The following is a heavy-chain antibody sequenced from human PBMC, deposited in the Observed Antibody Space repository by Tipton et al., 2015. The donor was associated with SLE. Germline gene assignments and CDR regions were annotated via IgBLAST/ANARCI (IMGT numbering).Heavy chain of an antibody. D-gene: IGHD1-26*01. CDR1: GFTFTTFN. CDR3: ASRGVGAPFDS. Sequence: SLRLSCAASGFTFTTFNLACVRQAPGTGLEWVSSISSTLSYIYYADSVKGRFTISRDNSKNTLYLQMNSLRAEDTAVYYCASRGVGAPFDSWGQGTPVTVSS. V-gene: IGHV3-21*04. J-gene: IGHJ4*02. CDR2: ISSTLSYI.